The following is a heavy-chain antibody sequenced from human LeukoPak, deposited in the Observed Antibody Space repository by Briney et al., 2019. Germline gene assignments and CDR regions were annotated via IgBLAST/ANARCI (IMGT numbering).Heavy chain of an antibody. CDR3: AKENSIPVAGTSGDYYYYGMDV. V-gene: IGHV3-23*01. Sequence: PGGSLRLSCEASGFTFNNYAMSWVRQAPGKGLEWVSAISGGGDSTYYTDSVKGRFSISRDNSKNTLYLQMNSLRAEDTAVYYCAKENSIPVAGTSGDYYYYGMDVWGKGTTVTVSS. D-gene: IGHD6-19*01. CDR2: ISGGGDST. J-gene: IGHJ6*04. CDR1: GFTFNNYA.